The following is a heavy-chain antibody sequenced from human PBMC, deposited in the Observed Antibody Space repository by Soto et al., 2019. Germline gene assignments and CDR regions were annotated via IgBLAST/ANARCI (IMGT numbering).Heavy chain of an antibody. V-gene: IGHV4-59*01. Sequence: SETLSLTCTVSGGSISSYYWSWIRQPPGKGLEWIGYMYYSGSTNYNPSIKSRVTISVDTSKNQFSLKLSSVTAADTAVYYCARGAVAGIDYWGQGTLVTVSS. CDR1: GGSISSYY. CDR3: ARGAVAGIDY. CDR2: MYYSGST. J-gene: IGHJ4*02. D-gene: IGHD6-19*01.